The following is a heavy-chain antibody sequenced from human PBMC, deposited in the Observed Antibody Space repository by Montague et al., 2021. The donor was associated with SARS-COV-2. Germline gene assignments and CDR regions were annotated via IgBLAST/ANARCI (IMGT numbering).Heavy chain of an antibody. D-gene: IGHD6-13*01. CDR2: IHYSGST. CDR3: ARDGDSSSWYWFDP. V-gene: IGHV4-59*13. J-gene: IGHJ5*02. Sequence: SETLSLTCTVSGGSISSYFWSWIRQPPGKGLEWIGYIHYSGSTNXNPYPKSRVTISVDTSKNQFSLKLRSVTAADTAVYYCARDGDSSSWYWFDPWGQGTLVTVSS. CDR1: GGSISSYF.